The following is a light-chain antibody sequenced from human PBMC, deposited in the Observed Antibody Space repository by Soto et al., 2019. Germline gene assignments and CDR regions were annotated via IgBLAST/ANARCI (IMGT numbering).Light chain of an antibody. CDR2: KNN. Sequence: QLVLTQPPSASGTLGQRVSISCSGSASNVGSTYVFWYQQVPGTAPTLLIYKNNQRPSGVSDRFSGSKSGTSASLAISGLRVDDEADYYCASWDNDLNGPIFGGGTKLTVL. V-gene: IGLV1-47*01. CDR1: ASNVGSTY. CDR3: ASWDNDLNGPI. J-gene: IGLJ2*01.